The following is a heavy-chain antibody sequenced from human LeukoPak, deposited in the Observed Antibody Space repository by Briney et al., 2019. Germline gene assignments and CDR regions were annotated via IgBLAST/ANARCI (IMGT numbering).Heavy chain of an antibody. V-gene: IGHV3-7*01. CDR1: GFSFSRYW. CDR2: IKQDGSEK. D-gene: IGHD3-10*01. CDR3: ARDRPYGSGTYYTDV. Sequence: PGGSLRLSCAASGFSFSRYWMSWVRQAPGKGLEWVANIKQDGSEKYYVDSVKGRFTISRDNAKNSLYLQMNSLRAEDTAVYYCARDRPYGSGTYYTDVWGKGTTVTVSS. J-gene: IGHJ6*03.